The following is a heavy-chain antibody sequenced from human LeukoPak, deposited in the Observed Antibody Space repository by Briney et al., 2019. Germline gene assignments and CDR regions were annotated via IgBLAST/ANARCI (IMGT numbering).Heavy chain of an antibody. CDR1: GGSISSYY. Sequence: SETLSLTCTVSGGSISSYYWSWIRQPPGKGLEWVGDIYYSGSTNYNPALMRRVTISVGTSKNQFSLRLRSVTAADAGVYYCARSLSPDYSSGWPSYFDYWGQGTLVTVSS. CDR2: IYYSGST. J-gene: IGHJ4*02. D-gene: IGHD6-19*01. CDR3: ARSLSPDYSSGWPSYFDY. V-gene: IGHV4-59*01.